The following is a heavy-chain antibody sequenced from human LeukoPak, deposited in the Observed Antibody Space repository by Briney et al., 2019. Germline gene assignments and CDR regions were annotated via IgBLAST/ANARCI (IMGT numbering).Heavy chain of an antibody. J-gene: IGHJ4*02. D-gene: IGHD1-26*01. CDR2: IYYSGST. Sequence: PSETLSLTCTVSGGSISSSSYYWGWIRQPPGKGLEWIGSIYYSGSTYYNPPLKSRVTISVDTSKNQFSLKLSSVTAADTAVYYCARTTIVGASQYYFDYWGQGTLVTVSS. CDR1: GGSISSSSYY. V-gene: IGHV4-39*07. CDR3: ARTTIVGASQYYFDY.